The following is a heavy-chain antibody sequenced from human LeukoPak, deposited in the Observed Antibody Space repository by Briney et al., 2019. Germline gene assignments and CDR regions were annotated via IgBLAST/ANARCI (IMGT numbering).Heavy chain of an antibody. Sequence: GGSLRLSCAASGFTFSSYEMNWVRQAPGKGLEWVSYISTISSTGSTIFYADSVKGRFTISRDNAKTSLYLQMNSLRAEDTAVYYCAKGNWGERLDWYFDLWGRGTLVTVSS. CDR1: GFTFSSYE. V-gene: IGHV3-48*03. J-gene: IGHJ2*01. D-gene: IGHD1-26*01. CDR3: AKGNWGERLDWYFDL. CDR2: ISTISSTGSTI.